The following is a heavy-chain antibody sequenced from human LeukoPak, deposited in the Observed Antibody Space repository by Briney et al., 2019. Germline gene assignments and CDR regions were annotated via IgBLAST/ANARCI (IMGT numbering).Heavy chain of an antibody. D-gene: IGHD2-15*01. CDR3: ARSLGYCSGGSCPRGFYFDY. V-gene: IGHV5-51*01. J-gene: IGHJ4*02. CDR1: GYSFTSYW. Sequence: PGESLKISCKGSGYSFTSYWIGWVRQMPGKGLEWRGIIYPGDSDTRYSPSFQGQVTISAGKSISTAYLQWSSLKASDTAMYYCARSLGYCSGGSCPRGFYFDYWGQGTLVTVSS. CDR2: IYPGDSDT.